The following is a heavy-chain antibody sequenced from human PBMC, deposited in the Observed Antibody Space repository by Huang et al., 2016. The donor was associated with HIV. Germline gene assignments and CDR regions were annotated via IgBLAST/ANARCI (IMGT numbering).Heavy chain of an antibody. CDR2: MSYDGRRD. CDR3: AKESRWFSDFDQ. J-gene: IGHJ5*02. Sequence: QVQLVESGGGVVQPGTSLRLSCAASGFIFSTFGMHWVREAPGKGLEWVEVMSYDGRRDRYSDSVKGRFTISRDNDKNTLSLEMNRLRHDDTAVYYCAKESRWFSDFDQWGQGTLVTVSS. D-gene: IGHD2-15*01. V-gene: IGHV3-30*18. CDR1: GFIFSTFG.